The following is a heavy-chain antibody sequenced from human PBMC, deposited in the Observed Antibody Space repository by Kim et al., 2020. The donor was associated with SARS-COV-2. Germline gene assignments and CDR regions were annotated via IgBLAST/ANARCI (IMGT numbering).Heavy chain of an antibody. CDR1: GFTFSSYS. V-gene: IGHV3-48*02. CDR2: ISSSSSTI. J-gene: IGHJ4*02. D-gene: IGHD3-22*01. CDR3: AGNTYYYDSRGIFY. Sequence: GGSLRLSCAASGFTFSSYSMNWVRQAPGKGLEWVSYISSSSSTIYYADSVKGRFTISRDNAKNSLYLQMNSLRDEDTAVYYCAGNTYYYDSRGIFYWGQGTLVTVSS.